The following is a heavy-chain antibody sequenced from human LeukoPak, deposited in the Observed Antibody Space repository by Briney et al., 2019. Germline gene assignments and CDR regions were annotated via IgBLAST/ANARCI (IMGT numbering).Heavy chain of an antibody. J-gene: IGHJ5*02. CDR2: IYYSGST. V-gene: IGHV4-59*01. CDR1: GGSISSYY. D-gene: IGHD3-10*01. Sequence: SETLSLTCTVSGGSISSYYWSWIRQPPGKGLEWIGYIYYSGSTNYNPSLKSRVTISVDTSKNQFSLKLSSVTAADTAVYYCARVRFMVRGVMGGWFDPWGQGTLVTVSS. CDR3: ARVRFMVRGVMGGWFDP.